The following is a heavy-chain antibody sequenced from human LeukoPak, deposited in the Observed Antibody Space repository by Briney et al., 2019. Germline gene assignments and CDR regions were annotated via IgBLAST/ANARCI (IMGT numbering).Heavy chain of an antibody. CDR2: IIPIFGTA. D-gene: IGHD3-22*01. V-gene: IGHV1-69*13. J-gene: IGHJ4*02. CDR3: ARVGTRYYDSSGYGEDY. Sequence: SVTVSCKASGGTFSSYAISWVRQAPGQGLEWMGGIIPIFGTANYAQKFQGRVTITADESTSTAYMELSSLRSEDTAVCYCARVGTRYYDSSGYGEDYWGQGTLVTVSS. CDR1: GGTFSSYA.